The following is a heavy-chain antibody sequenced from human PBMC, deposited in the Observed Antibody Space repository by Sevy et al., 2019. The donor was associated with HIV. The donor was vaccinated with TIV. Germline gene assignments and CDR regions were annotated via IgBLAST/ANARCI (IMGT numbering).Heavy chain of an antibody. D-gene: IGHD2-2*01. CDR1: GGSFSGYY. CDR2: INHSGST. V-gene: IGHV4-34*01. CDR3: ARGAYCSSTSCSNYYGMDV. J-gene: IGHJ6*02. Sequence: SETLSLTCAVYGGSFSGYYWSWIRQPPGKGLEWIGEINHSGSTNYNPSLKSRVTISVDTSKNQFSLKLSSVTAADTAVYYCARGAYCSSTSCSNYYGMDVWGQGTTVTVSS.